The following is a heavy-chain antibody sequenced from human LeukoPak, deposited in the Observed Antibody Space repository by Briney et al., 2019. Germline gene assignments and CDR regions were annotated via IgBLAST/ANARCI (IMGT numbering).Heavy chain of an antibody. CDR3: ATYSNDFWSCQHFFDF. J-gene: IGHJ4*02. CDR2: ISYSGST. CDR1: GASMSTYY. V-gene: IGHV4-59*01. D-gene: IGHD3-3*01. Sequence: SETLSLTCTVSGASMSTYYWGWIRQPPGKGLEWIGYISYSGSTNFNPSLKSRVTISVDTSKNQFSLRLNSVTAADTAVFYCATYSNDFWSCQHFFDFWGQGILVTVSS.